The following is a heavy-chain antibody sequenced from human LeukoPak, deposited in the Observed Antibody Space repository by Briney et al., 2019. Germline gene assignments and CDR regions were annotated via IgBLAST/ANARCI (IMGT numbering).Heavy chain of an antibody. Sequence: GGSLRLSCAASGFTFSTYSMTWVRQGPGKGREWVSSIYANGGSTFYADSVKGRFTISRDNSKNTLYLQMSSLRTEDTAIYYCTKDVVPDSGWDLDYWGQGTLVTVSS. CDR2: IYANGGST. CDR1: GFTFSTYS. V-gene: IGHV3-23*01. D-gene: IGHD6-19*01. J-gene: IGHJ4*02. CDR3: TKDVVPDSGWDLDY.